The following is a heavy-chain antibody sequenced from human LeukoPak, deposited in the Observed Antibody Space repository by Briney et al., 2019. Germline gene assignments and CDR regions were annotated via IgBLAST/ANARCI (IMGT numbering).Heavy chain of an antibody. CDR2: ISGTGNST. V-gene: IGHV3-23*01. CDR3: VSSIVVLTNTIDY. Sequence: PGGSLRLSCAASGFTFSSNGMSWVRQAPGKGLEWVSGISGTGNSTYYADSVKGRFTISRDNSKNTLYLQMNSLRAEDTAVYYCVSSIVVLTNTIDYWGQGTLVTVSS. D-gene: IGHD1-26*01. J-gene: IGHJ4*02. CDR1: GFTFSSNG.